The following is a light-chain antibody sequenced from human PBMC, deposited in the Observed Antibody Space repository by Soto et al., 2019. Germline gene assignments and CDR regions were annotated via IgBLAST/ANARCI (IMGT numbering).Light chain of an antibody. Sequence: QSALTQPASVSGSPGQSITISCTGTSXDIGAYNYVSWYQQYPGKAPKLMIYGVTNRPSGVSNRFSGSKTGNTASLTISGLQAEDEADYYCSSYTSSSTSYVFGTGTKVTVL. CDR3: SSYTSSSTSYV. J-gene: IGLJ1*01. CDR1: SXDIGAYNY. CDR2: GVT. V-gene: IGLV2-14*01.